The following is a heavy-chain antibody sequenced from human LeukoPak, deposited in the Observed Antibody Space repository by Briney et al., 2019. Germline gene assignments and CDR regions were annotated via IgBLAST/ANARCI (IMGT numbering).Heavy chain of an antibody. V-gene: IGHV4-30-4*01. CDR2: SDYSGNT. D-gene: IGHD1-1*01. Sequence: SQTLSLTCTVSGVSISSGDYHWNWIRQPPGKGLEWIGGSDYSGNTYYNPSLKSRVTISVDTSKNQFSLKLSSVTAADTAVYYCARRGTGLDWFDPWGQGTLVTVSS. CDR1: GVSISSGDYH. CDR3: ARRGTGLDWFDP. J-gene: IGHJ5*02.